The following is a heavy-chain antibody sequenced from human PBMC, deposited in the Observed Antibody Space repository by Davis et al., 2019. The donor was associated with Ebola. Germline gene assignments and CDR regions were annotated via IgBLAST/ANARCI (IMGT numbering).Heavy chain of an antibody. V-gene: IGHV4-59*01. Sequence: PSETLSLTCTVSGGSISSYYWSWIRQPPGKGLEWIGYIYYSGSTNYNPSLKSRVTISVDTSKNQFSLKLSSVTAADTAVYYCARADIVVVPAAMNHYYYGMDVLGQGTTVTVSS. CDR1: GGSISSYY. D-gene: IGHD2-2*01. CDR3: ARADIVVVPAAMNHYYYGMDV. CDR2: IYYSGST. J-gene: IGHJ6*02.